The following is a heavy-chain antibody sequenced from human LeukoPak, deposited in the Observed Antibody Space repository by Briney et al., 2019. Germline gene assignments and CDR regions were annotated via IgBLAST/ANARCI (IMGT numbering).Heavy chain of an antibody. D-gene: IGHD2-2*02. CDR3: ARGYCSSTSCYTARGQLDY. V-gene: IGHV1-8*01. Sequence: ASVKVSCKASGYTLTSYDINWVRQAPGKGLEWMGWMNPKSGNTGYAQKFQGRVTMTRNTSISTAYMELSSMRSEDAAVYYCARGYCSSTSCYTARGQLDYWGQGTLVTVSS. CDR1: GYTLTSYD. J-gene: IGHJ4*02. CDR2: MNPKSGNT.